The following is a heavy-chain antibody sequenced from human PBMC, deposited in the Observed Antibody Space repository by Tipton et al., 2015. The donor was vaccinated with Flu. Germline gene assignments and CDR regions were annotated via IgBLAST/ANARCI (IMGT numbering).Heavy chain of an antibody. CDR3: ARGVVITYGRD. CDR1: GFTVSSNY. V-gene: IGHV3-53*01. CDR2: IYSGGST. Sequence: SLRLSCAASGFTVSSNYMSWVRQAPGKGLGWVSVIYSGGSTYYADSVKGRFTISRDNSKNTLYLQMNSLRAEDTAVYYCARGVVITYGRDWGQGPLVTVSS. J-gene: IGHJ4*02. D-gene: IGHD3-22*01.